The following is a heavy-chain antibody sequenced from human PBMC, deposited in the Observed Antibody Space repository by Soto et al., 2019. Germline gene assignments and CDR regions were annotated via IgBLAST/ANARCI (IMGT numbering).Heavy chain of an antibody. V-gene: IGHV2-70*01. J-gene: IGHJ6*02. Sequence: SGPTLVNPTQTLTLTCTFSGFSLSTSGMCVSWIRQPPGKALEWLALIDWDDDKYYSTSLKTRLTISKDTSKNQVVLTMTNMDPVDTATYYCARIRRSYSSGWYVTEYYYYGMDVWGQGTTVTVSS. CDR1: GFSLSTSGMC. CDR2: IDWDDDK. CDR3: ARIRRSYSSGWYVTEYYYYGMDV. D-gene: IGHD6-19*01.